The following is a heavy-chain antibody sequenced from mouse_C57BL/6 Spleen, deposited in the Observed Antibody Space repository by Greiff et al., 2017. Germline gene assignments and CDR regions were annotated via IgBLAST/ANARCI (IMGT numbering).Heavy chain of an antibody. CDR2: IDPENGDT. V-gene: IGHV14-4*01. CDR3: TTSDYENYFDY. J-gene: IGHJ2*01. Sequence: VQLQQSGAELVRPGASVKLSCKASGFNIKDDYMNWVKQRPEQGLEWIGWIDPENGDTEYASKFQGKATITADTSSNPAYLQLISLTSEYTAVYYCTTSDYENYFDYLGQGTTLTVSS. CDR1: GFNIKDDY. D-gene: IGHD2-4*01.